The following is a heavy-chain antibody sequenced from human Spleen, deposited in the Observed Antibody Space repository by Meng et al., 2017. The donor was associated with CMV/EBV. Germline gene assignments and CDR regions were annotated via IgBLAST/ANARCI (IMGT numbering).Heavy chain of an antibody. J-gene: IGHJ5*02. D-gene: IGHD3-22*01. Sequence: ASGCTFSTAMMHWVRQAPDKGLEWVKGLSFDGNKQDAESVKGRVTRSRDNSKKTLSLEMNSLRAEDTAVYYCAAGGGSSGSAGWFDPWGQGTLVTVSS. CDR3: AAGGGSSGSAGWFDP. V-gene: IGHV3-30*04. CDR1: GCTFSTAM. CDR2: LSFDGNK.